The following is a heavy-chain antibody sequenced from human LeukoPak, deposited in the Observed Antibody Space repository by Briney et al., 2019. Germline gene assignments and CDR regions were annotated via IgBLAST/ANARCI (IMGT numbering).Heavy chain of an antibody. Sequence: GGSLRLSCAASGFTFSDYYMSWIRQAPGKGLEWVSYISSSGSSIYYADSVKGRFTISRDNAKNSLYLQMNSLRAEDTAVYYCARVVRSSSKYYFDYWGQGTLVTVSS. CDR1: GFTFSDYY. V-gene: IGHV3-11*01. CDR2: ISSSGSSI. D-gene: IGHD6-13*01. J-gene: IGHJ4*02. CDR3: ARVVRSSSKYYFDY.